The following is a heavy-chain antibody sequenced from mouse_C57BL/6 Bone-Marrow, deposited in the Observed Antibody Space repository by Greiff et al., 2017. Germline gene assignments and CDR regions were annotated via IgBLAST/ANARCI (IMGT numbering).Heavy chain of an antibody. J-gene: IGHJ3*01. CDR2: INPSSGYT. CDR3: ASGGRLRREFAY. D-gene: IGHD2-4*01. Sequence: QVHVKQSGAELAKPGASVKLSCKASGYTFTSYWMHWVKQRPGQGLEWIGYINPSSGYTKYNQKFKDKATLTADKSSSTAYMQLSSLTYEDSAVYYCASGGRLRREFAYWGQGTLVTVSA. V-gene: IGHV1-7*01. CDR1: GYTFTSYW.